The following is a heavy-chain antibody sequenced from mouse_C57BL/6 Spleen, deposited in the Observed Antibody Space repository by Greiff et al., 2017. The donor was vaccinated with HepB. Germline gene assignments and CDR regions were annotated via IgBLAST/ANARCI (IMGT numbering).Heavy chain of an antibody. CDR3: ARYYGSLDY. CDR2: IDPEDGEP. CDR1: GFNIKDYY. D-gene: IGHD1-1*01. J-gene: IGHJ2*01. Sequence: VQLPQSGAELVKPGASVKLSCTASGFNIKDYYMHWVKQRTEQGLEWIGRIDPEDGEPKYAPKFQGKATITADTSSNTAYLQRSSLTSEDTAGYYCARYYGSLDYWGQGTTLTVSS. V-gene: IGHV14-2*01.